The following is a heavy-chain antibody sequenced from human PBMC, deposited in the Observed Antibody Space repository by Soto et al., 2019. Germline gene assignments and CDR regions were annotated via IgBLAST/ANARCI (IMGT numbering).Heavy chain of an antibody. V-gene: IGHV1-69*02. CDR3: AIIAVAGTHYYYGMDV. CDR2: IIPILGIA. D-gene: IGHD6-19*01. CDR1: GGTFSSYT. J-gene: IGHJ6*02. Sequence: QVQLVQSGAEVKKPGSSVKVSCKASGGTFSSYTISRVRQAPGQGLEWMGRIIPILGIANYAQKFQGRVTITADKSTSTAYMELISLRSEDTAVYYCAIIAVAGTHYYYGMDVWGQGTTVTVSS.